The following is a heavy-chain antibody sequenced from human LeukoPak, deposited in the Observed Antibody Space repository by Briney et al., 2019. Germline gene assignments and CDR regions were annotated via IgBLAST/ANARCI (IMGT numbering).Heavy chain of an antibody. CDR3: AREYTYYDFRSGYWVTNAVWSPDKNWFDP. D-gene: IGHD3-3*01. CDR1: GFTFSSYW. CDR2: IKQDGSEK. V-gene: IGHV3-7*01. Sequence: PGGSLRLSCAASGFTFSSYWMSWVRQAPGKGLEWVANIKQDGSEKYYVDSVKGRFTISRDNAKNSLYLQMNSLRAEDTAVYYCAREYTYYDFRSGYWVTNAVWSPDKNWFDPWGQGTLVTVSS. J-gene: IGHJ5*02.